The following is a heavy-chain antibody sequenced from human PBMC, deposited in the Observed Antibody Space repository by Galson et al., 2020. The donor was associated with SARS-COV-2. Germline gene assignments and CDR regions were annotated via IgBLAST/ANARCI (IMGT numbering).Heavy chain of an antibody. CDR1: GYSISSGYY. CDR2: IYHSGST. CDR3: ASEVLRFLGWSPAPYYYMDV. J-gene: IGHJ6*03. V-gene: IGHV4-38-2*02. Sequence: SETLSLTCTVSGYSISSGYYWGWIRQPPGKGLEWIGSIYHSGSTYYNPSLKSRVTISVDTSKNQFSLKLSSVTAADTAVYYCASEVLRFLGWSPAPYYYMDVWGKGTTVTVSS. D-gene: IGHD3-3*01.